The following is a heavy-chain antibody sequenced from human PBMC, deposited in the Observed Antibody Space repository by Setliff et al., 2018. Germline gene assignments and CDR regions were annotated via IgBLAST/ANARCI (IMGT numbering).Heavy chain of an antibody. V-gene: IGHV4-39*07. CDR1: GGSISSSSHY. J-gene: IGHJ4*02. D-gene: IGHD1-1*01. CDR2: IYYTGST. CDR3: ARDMGQPYYFES. Sequence: SETLSLTCTVSGGSISSSSHYWGWIRQPPGKGLEWIGSIYYTGSTYYNPSLKSRVTMSVDTSKRQFSLKLGSATAADTAVYYCARDMGQPYYFESWGLGTLVTAPQ.